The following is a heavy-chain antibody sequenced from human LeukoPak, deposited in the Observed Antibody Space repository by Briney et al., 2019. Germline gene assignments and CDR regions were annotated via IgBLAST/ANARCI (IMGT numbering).Heavy chain of an antibody. CDR1: GLTFSNHW. CDR3: ASLDTAKQPLANH. CDR2: IREERGQE. Sequence: GGSLRLSCVASGLTFSNHWMSWVRQAPGKGLEWVANIREERGQEYYVDSVKGRFTISKNSAKNSLYLQMNTLRVENTAMYYCASLDTAKQPLANHWGQGTLVTVSS. V-gene: IGHV3-7*03. D-gene: IGHD5-18*01. J-gene: IGHJ5*02.